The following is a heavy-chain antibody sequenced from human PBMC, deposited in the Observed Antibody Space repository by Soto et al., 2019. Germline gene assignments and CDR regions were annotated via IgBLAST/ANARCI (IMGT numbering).Heavy chain of an antibody. V-gene: IGHV1-3*01. CDR3: ARDLRRDGYNDAFDI. Sequence: ASVKVSCKASGYTFTSYAMHWVRQAPGQRLEWMGWINAGNGNTKYSQKFQGRVTITRGTSASTAYMELSSLRSEDTAVYYCARDLRRDGYNDAFDIWGQGTMVTVSS. CDR2: INAGNGNT. CDR1: GYTFTSYA. D-gene: IGHD5-12*01. J-gene: IGHJ3*02.